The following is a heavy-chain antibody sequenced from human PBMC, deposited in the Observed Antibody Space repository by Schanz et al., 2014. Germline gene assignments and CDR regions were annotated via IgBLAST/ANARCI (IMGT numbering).Heavy chain of an antibody. J-gene: IGHJ6*02. Sequence: VQLVESGGGVVRPGGSLRLSCAASGFSFRKSAMSWVRQAPGKGLEWVSALTGSGTTTYYADSVKGRFTISRDNSKNTVHLQMNSLRVEDTAVYYCARFLARYQYYGVDVWGQGTTVIVSS. V-gene: IGHV3-23*04. CDR3: ARFLARYQYYGVDV. D-gene: IGHD3-3*01. CDR1: GFSFRKSA. CDR2: LTGSGTTT.